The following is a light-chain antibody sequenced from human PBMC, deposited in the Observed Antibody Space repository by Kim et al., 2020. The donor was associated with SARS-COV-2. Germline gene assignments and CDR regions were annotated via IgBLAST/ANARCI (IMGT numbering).Light chain of an antibody. V-gene: IGLV2-18*02. CDR1: SSGVGSFNR. CDR3: SAYTTSRTYV. J-gene: IGLJ1*01. Sequence: SVTSTCPGTSSGVGSFNRVAWYQQTPGTAPTLIIYEVAKRPSGVPGRFSGSKSGNTASLTISGLQAKDEADYYCSAYTTSRTYVFGTGTKVTVL. CDR2: EVA.